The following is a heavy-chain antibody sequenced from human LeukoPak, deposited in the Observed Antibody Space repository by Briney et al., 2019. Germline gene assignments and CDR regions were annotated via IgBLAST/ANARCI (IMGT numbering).Heavy chain of an antibody. V-gene: IGHV3-33*01. D-gene: IGHD6-13*01. CDR2: IWYDGSNK. CDR3: ARDSRGIAEAVPYNWFDP. CDR1: GFTLSSYG. J-gene: IGHJ5*02. Sequence: GRSLSLSCAASGFTLSSYGMHWVRQAPGKGLEWVAVIWYDGSNKYYADSAKGRFTISRDNSKNTLYLQMNSLRAEDTAVYYCARDSRGIAEAVPYNWFDPWGQGTLVTVSS.